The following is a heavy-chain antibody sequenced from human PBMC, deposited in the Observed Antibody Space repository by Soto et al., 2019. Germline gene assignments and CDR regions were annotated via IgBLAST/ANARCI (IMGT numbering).Heavy chain of an antibody. CDR3: ARASLDFGYDP. V-gene: IGHV3-48*03. Sequence: RFSYPVSGFPIISHEMNWIRQAPGKGLEWVSYISSSGSTIYYADSVKGRFTISRDNAKNSLYLQMNSLRAEDMAVYYCARASLDFGYDPSGQGTLVSVS. CDR2: ISSSGSTI. CDR1: GFPIISHE. J-gene: IGHJ5*02. D-gene: IGHD2-2*03.